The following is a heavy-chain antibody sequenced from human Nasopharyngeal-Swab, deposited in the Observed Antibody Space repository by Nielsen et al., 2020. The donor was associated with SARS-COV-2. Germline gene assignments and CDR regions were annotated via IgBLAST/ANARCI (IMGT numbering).Heavy chain of an antibody. CDR2: MSYDGSNR. CDR1: GFTFPTYG. V-gene: IGHV3-30*03. D-gene: IGHD6-19*01. Sequence: GESLKISCAASGFTFPTYGMHWVRQAPGTGLEWVAVMSYDGSNRYYAEAVKGRFTISRDNSNKRLYLELNSLRAEDTSVYFFARDSGYGSDWHLESFFDLWGQGTPVTVSS. CDR3: ARDSGYGSDWHLESFFDL. J-gene: IGHJ4*02.